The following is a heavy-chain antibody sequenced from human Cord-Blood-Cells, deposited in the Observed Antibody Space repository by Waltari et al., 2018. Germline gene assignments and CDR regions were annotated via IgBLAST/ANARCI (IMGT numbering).Heavy chain of an antibody. Sequence: QVQLQESGPGLVKPSETLSLTCTVSGGSISSYYWSWIRQPPGKGLEWIGYIYYSGSTNSNPYLKSRVTISVDTSKNQFSLKLSSVTAADTAVYYCARGSTVVNFDYWGQGTLVTVSS. V-gene: IGHV4-59*01. CDR3: ARGSTVVNFDY. CDR2: IYYSGST. D-gene: IGHD4-17*01. J-gene: IGHJ4*02. CDR1: GGSISSYY.